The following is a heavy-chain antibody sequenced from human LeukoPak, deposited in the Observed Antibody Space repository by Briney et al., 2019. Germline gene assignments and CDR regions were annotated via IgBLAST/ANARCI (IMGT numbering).Heavy chain of an antibody. D-gene: IGHD3-3*01. J-gene: IGHJ4*02. Sequence: SETLSLTCAVYGGSFSGYYWSWVRQPPGKGLEWIGEINHSGSTNHNPSLKSRVTISVDTSNNQFSLKLSSVTAADTAVYYCASTFGVVTWASFYYWGQGTLVTVSS. CDR1: GGSFSGYY. CDR3: ASTFGVVTWASFYY. CDR2: INHSGST. V-gene: IGHV4-34*01.